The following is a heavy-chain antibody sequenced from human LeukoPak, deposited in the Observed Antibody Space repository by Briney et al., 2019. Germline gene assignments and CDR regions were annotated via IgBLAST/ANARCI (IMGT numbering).Heavy chain of an antibody. CDR2: ISSSSSYI. V-gene: IGHV3-21*01. Sequence: PGGTLRLSCAASGFTFSSYGMSWVRQAPGKGLEWVSSISSSSSYIYYADSVKGRFTISRDNAKTSLYLQMNSLRAEDTAVYYCAELGITMIGGVWGKGTTVTISS. J-gene: IGHJ6*04. D-gene: IGHD3-10*02. CDR3: AELGITMIGGV. CDR1: GFTFSSYG.